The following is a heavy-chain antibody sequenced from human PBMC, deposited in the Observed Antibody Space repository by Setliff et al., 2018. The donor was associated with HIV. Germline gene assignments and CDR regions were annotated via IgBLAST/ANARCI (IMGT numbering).Heavy chain of an antibody. CDR1: GGSISSGGYY. D-gene: IGHD2-8*01. Sequence: PSETLSLTCTVSGGSISSGGYYWSWIRQPAGKGLEWIGRINTSGSTNYNPSLKSRVTTSVDTSNNQFSLKLSSVTAADTAVYFCARESPDGLDYWGQGTLVTVSS. V-gene: IGHV4-61*02. J-gene: IGHJ4*02. CDR3: ARESPDGLDY. CDR2: INTSGST.